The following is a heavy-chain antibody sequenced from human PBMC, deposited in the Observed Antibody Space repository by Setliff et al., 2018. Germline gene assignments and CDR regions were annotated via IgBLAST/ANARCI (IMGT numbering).Heavy chain of an antibody. CDR3: VREGVDSRSSTDYRYYMDV. Sequence: ASVKVSCKASGGTFSSYGITWVRQAPGQGLEWMGGTIPMFGTTNYARKFQGRVTIITDESTSTAYMQLSSPGSEDTAVYYCVREGVDSRSSTDYRYYMDVWGEGTTVTVSS. V-gene: IGHV1-69*05. CDR1: GGTFSSYG. D-gene: IGHD3-22*01. J-gene: IGHJ6*03. CDR2: TIPMFGTT.